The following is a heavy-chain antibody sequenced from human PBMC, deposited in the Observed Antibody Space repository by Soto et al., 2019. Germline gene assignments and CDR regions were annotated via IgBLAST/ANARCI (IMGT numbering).Heavy chain of an antibody. D-gene: IGHD6-19*01. J-gene: IGHJ4*02. Sequence: ASVKVSCKASGYSFTSYDINWVRQATGQGLEWMGWMDPKTGNTDYGQKFQGRVTMTRNTSISTAYMELSSLTSEDTAVYYCARGRGWRDYWGQGTLVTVSS. CDR1: GYSFTSYD. CDR2: MDPKTGNT. CDR3: ARGRGWRDY. V-gene: IGHV1-8*01.